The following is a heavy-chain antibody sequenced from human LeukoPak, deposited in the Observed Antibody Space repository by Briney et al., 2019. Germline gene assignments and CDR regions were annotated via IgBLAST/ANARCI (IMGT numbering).Heavy chain of an antibody. CDR3: ARSRITMIVYGMDV. V-gene: IGHV1-2*04. Sequence: VASVKVSCKASGYTFTGYYMHWVRQAPGQGLEWMGWINPNSGGTNYAQKFQGWVTMTRDTSISTAYMELSRLRSDDTAVYYCARSRITMIVYGMDVWGQGTTVTVSS. J-gene: IGHJ6*02. CDR1: GYTFTGYY. CDR2: INPNSGGT. D-gene: IGHD3-22*01.